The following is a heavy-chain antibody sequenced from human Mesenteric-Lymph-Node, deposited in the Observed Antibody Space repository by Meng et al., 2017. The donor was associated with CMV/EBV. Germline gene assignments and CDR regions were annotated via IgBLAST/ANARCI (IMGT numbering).Heavy chain of an antibody. Sequence: GGSLRLSCIVSGGSISTTDHFWGWIRQPPGKGLEWVSYISSSGSTIYYADSVKGRFTISRDNAKNSLYLQMNSLRAEDTAVYYCARDLWQQLGMDYWGQGTLVTVSS. CDR2: ISSSGSTI. CDR1: GGSISTTDHF. D-gene: IGHD6-13*01. CDR3: ARDLWQQLGMDY. J-gene: IGHJ4*02. V-gene: IGHV3-11*01.